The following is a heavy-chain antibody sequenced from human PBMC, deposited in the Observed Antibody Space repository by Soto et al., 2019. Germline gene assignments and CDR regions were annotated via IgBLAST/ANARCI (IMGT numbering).Heavy chain of an antibody. J-gene: IGHJ3*02. V-gene: IGHV4-34*01. CDR3: ARAGDGLVIDAFDI. CDR2: INHSGST. Sequence: QVQLQQWGAGLLKPSETLSLTCAVYGGSFSGYYWSWIRQPPGKGLEWIGEINHSGSTNYNPSLKSRVTISVDTSKNQCSLKLSSVTAADTAGYYCARAGDGLVIDAFDIWGQGTMVTVSS. D-gene: IGHD3-22*01. CDR1: GGSFSGYY.